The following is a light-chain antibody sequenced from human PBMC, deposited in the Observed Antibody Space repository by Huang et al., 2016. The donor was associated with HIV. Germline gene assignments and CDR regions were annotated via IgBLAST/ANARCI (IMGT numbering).Light chain of an antibody. CDR1: QTVLYSLNKKNY. CDR3: LQYYSVPQT. V-gene: IGKV4-1*01. CDR2: WAT. Sequence: DIVMTQSPDSLAVSPGERATINCKSSQTVLYSLNKKNYLAWFQKKPGRPPKLLSYWATKRESGVPDRFSGSGSGTDFTLTINNLQAEDVAVYFCLQYYSVPQTFGHGTKVEIK. J-gene: IGKJ1*01.